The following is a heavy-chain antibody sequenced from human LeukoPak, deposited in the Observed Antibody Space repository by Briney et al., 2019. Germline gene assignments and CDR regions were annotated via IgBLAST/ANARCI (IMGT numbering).Heavy chain of an antibody. D-gene: IGHD2-2*01. CDR2: IIHIFGTA. CDR3: ARDPSYSRHGQKDCSSTSCYPKQDYEGDDY. CDR1: GGTFSSYA. J-gene: IGHJ4*02. Sequence: ASVKVSCKASGGTFSSYAISWVRQAPGQGLEWMGGIIHIFGTANYAQKFQGRVTITADESTSTAYMELSSLRSEDTAVYYCARDPSYSRHGQKDCSSTSCYPKQDYEGDDYWGQGTLVTVSS. V-gene: IGHV1-69*13.